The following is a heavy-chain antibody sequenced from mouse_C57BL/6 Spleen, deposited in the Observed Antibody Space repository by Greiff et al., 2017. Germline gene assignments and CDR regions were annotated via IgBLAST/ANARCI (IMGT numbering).Heavy chain of an antibody. CDR3: AHGAMDY. V-gene: IGHV5-17*01. Sequence: EVQLVEPGGGLVKPGGSLKLSCAASGFTFSDYGMHWVRQAPEKGLEWVAYISSGSSTTYYADKVKGPITIARDNAKNTLFLQMTSLRSEDAAVYYGAHGAMDYWGQGTSVTVSS. CDR1: GFTFSDYG. CDR2: ISSGSSTT. D-gene: IGHD1-2*01. J-gene: IGHJ4*01.